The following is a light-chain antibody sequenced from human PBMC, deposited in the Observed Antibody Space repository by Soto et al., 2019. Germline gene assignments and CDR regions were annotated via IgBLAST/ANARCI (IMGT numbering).Light chain of an antibody. CDR3: QQADSFPRT. CDR2: NAS. J-gene: IGKJ4*01. CDR1: QSIDIG. V-gene: IGKV1-12*01. Sequence: DIQMTQSPSSLSASVGDRVTITCRASQSIDIGLAWCQQRPGKAPKLLIYNASSLQSGVPSRFSGSGSGTEFTLTISGLQSEDSATYYCQQADSFPRTFGGGTKVEIK.